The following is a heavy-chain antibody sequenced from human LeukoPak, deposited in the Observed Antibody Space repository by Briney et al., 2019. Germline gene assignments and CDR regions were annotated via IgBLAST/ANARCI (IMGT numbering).Heavy chain of an antibody. CDR3: AASMEYSSGWADAFDI. CDR1: GFTFSSYA. J-gene: IGHJ3*02. Sequence: GGSLRLSCAASGFTFSSYAMSWVRQAPGKGLEWVSAISGSGGSTYYADSVKGRFTISRDNSKNTLYLQMNSLRAEDTAVYYCAASMEYSSGWADAFDIWGQGTMVTVSS. V-gene: IGHV3-23*01. CDR2: ISGSGGST. D-gene: IGHD6-19*01.